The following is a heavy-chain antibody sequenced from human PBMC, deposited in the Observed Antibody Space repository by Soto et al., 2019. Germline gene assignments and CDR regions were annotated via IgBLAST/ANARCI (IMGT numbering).Heavy chain of an antibody. CDR3: ARGQEYSSSWYMGYYYYGMDV. D-gene: IGHD6-13*01. CDR1: GDSISSYY. J-gene: IGHJ6*02. V-gene: IGHV4-59*01. Sequence: PSETLYLTCAVSGDSISSYYWSWIRKPPGKGLEWNGYIYYSGSTNYNPSLKSRVTISVDTSKNQFSLKLSSVTAADTAVYYCARGQEYSSSWYMGYYYYGMDVWGQGTTVTVSS. CDR2: IYYSGST.